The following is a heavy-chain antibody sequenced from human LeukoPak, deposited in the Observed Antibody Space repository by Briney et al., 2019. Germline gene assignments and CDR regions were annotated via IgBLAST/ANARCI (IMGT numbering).Heavy chain of an antibody. CDR2: IRTKGNGYAT. CDR1: GFTFSGSA. J-gene: IGHJ4*02. D-gene: IGHD3-22*01. Sequence: PGGSLRLSCAASGFTFSGSAIHWVRQASGKGLEWVGRIRTKGNGYATQYAAPVKGRFTISRDDSKNTAYLQMNSLKTEDTAVYFCSSYHNSGYYYRNYWGQGTLVTVSS. CDR3: SSYHNSGYYYRNY. V-gene: IGHV3-73*01.